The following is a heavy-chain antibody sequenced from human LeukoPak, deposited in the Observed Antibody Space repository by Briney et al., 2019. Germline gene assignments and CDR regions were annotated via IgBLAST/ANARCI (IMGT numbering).Heavy chain of an antibody. J-gene: IGHJ4*02. V-gene: IGHV3-48*03. D-gene: IGHD6-19*01. CDR3: AREGSSGWKIDY. Sequence: GGSLRLSCAASGFTFSSYEMNWVRQAPEKGLEWVSYISSSGSTIYYADSVKGRFTISRDNAKNSLYLQMNSLRAEDTAVYYCAREGSSGWKIDYWGQGTLVTVSS. CDR2: ISSSGSTI. CDR1: GFTFSSYE.